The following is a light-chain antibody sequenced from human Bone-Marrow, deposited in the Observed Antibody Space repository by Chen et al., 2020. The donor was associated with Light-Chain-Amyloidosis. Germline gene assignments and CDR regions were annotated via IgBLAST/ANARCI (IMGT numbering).Light chain of an antibody. CDR2: RDT. CDR3: QSADSSGTYEVI. V-gene: IGLV3-25*03. Sequence: SYELTQPPSVSVSPGQTARITCSGDDLPTKYAYWYQQKPGQAPVLVIHRDTERPSGISERFSGSSTGTPATLTISGVQAEDEADYHCQSADSSGTYEVIFGGGTNLTVL. CDR1: DLPTKY. J-gene: IGLJ2*01.